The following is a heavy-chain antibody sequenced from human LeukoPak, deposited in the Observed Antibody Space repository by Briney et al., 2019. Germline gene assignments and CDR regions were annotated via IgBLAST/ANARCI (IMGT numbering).Heavy chain of an antibody. CDR2: IDSSGSTK. CDR3: ARVVSRNSGYFPYTCYMDV. CDR1: GFTFSSSE. J-gene: IGHJ6*03. Sequence: GGSLRLSCAASGFTFSSSEMTWVRQAPGKGLERVAYIDSSGSTKYFADSVRGRFSIPRDNAKNTLSLQMNSMRAEDTGVYSCARVVSRNSGYFPYTCYMDVWGRGITVTVSS. D-gene: IGHD5-12*01. V-gene: IGHV3-48*03.